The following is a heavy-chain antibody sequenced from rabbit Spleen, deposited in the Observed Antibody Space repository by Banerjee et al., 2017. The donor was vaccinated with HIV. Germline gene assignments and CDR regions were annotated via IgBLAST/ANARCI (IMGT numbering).Heavy chain of an antibody. J-gene: IGHJ6*01. CDR1: GFSLSPHEF. Sequence: QSLEESGGDLVQPGGSLTLSCKASGFSLSPHEFNWVRQAPGKGLEWIACINAVTGKAVYASWAKGRFTFSKTSSTTVTLQMTSLTAADTATYFCARDLAGVIGWNFGLWGPGTLVTVS. CDR2: INAVTGKA. D-gene: IGHD4-1*01. CDR3: ARDLAGVIGWNFGL. V-gene: IGHV1S40*01.